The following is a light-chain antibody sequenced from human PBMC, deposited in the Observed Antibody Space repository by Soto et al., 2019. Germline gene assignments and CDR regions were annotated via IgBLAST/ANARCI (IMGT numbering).Light chain of an antibody. CDR1: SSNIGAGYD. CDR2: GNN. V-gene: IGLV1-40*01. Sequence: QSVLTQPPSVSGAPGQRVTISCTGSSSNIGAGYDVHWYQHLPGTAPKLLIYGNNNRPSGVPDRFSGSKSGTSASLAITGLQAEDEADYYCPSYDSSLSGYVFGTGTK. J-gene: IGLJ1*01. CDR3: PSYDSSLSGYV.